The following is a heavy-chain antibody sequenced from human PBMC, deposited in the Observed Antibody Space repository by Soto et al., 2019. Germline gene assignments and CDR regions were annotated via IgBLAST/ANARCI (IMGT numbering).Heavy chain of an antibody. CDR1: GGSISSGGYS. CDR3: ARGGGTLSYDSSGYLDY. CDR2: IYHSGST. V-gene: IGHV4-30-2*01. D-gene: IGHD3-22*01. J-gene: IGHJ4*02. Sequence: SETLSLTCAVSGGSISSGGYSWSWIRQPPGKGLEWIGYIYHSGSTYYNPSLKSRVTISVDRSKNQFSLKLSSVTAADTAVYYCARGGGTLSYDSSGYLDYWGQGTLVTVSS.